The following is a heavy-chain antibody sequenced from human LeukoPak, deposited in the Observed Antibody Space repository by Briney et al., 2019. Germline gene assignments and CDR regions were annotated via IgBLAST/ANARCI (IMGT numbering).Heavy chain of an antibody. V-gene: IGHV4-59*13. J-gene: IGHJ4*02. D-gene: IGHD6-19*01. CDR1: GGPISSYH. Sequence: NPSETLSLTCTVSGGPISSYHWSWIRQPPGKGLEWIGYIYYSGSTNYNPSLKSRVTIAVDTSKSQFSLRLSSVTAADTAVYYCARERGAVAFDYWGQGTLVTVPS. CDR3: ARERGAVAFDY. CDR2: IYYSGST.